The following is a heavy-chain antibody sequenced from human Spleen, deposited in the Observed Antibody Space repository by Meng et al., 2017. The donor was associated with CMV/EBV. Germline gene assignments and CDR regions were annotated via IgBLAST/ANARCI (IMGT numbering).Heavy chain of an antibody. D-gene: IGHD4-17*01. CDR2: INPNSGDT. Sequence: QVQLVQSAAEVEKPCASVKVSCTASGDTVTDYYMHWVRQAPGQGLEWMGCINPNSGDTNYAQKFQGRVTMTRDTSISTAYMELSRLRSDDTAVYYCTRDAHLTTVTPNWFDPWGQGTLVTVSS. V-gene: IGHV1-2*02. CDR3: TRDAHLTTVTPNWFDP. CDR1: GDTVTDYY. J-gene: IGHJ5*02.